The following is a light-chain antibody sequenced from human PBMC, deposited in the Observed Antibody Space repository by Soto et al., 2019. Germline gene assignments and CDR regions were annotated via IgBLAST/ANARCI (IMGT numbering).Light chain of an antibody. V-gene: IGLV2-23*02. CDR3: CSYAGNKIHYV. Sequence: QSVLTQPASVSGSAGHSITIACAGTSSDVGNFNLVSWYQHHPGKAPKLMIFEVSKRPSGVSNRYSGSKSGNTASLTISGLQAEDEADYYCCSYAGNKIHYVFGTGTKVTVL. CDR2: EVS. J-gene: IGLJ1*01. CDR1: SSDVGNFNL.